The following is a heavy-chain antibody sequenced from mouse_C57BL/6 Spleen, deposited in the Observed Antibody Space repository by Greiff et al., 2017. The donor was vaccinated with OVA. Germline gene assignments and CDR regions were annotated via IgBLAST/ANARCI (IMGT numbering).Heavy chain of an antibody. J-gene: IGHJ1*03. Sequence: EVKLMESGPGLAKPSQTLSLTCSVSGYSITSDYWNWIRKFPGNKLEYMGYISYSGSTYYNPSLIRRISITRDTSKNQYYQQLNSVSAEDTATYCCARYGGDFEYIDDWGKGTSVTVSS. CDR3: ARYGGDFEYIDD. D-gene: IGHD2-4*01. V-gene: IGHV3-8*01. CDR1: GYSITSDY. CDR2: ISYSGST.